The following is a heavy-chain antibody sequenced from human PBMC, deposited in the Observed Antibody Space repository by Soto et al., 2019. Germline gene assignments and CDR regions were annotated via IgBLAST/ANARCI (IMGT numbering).Heavy chain of an antibody. Sequence: QLQLQESGSGLVRPSQTLSLTCVVSGGSISTSDYSWSWIRQAPGRGLEWIGSIYQSGRTYNIPSLKSRATMSLAKSKNQFSLKITSAVAADTARYYCAREMTIFGVAPGGGVDVWGQGTTVTVSS. CDR3: AREMTIFGVAPGGGVDV. J-gene: IGHJ6*02. D-gene: IGHD3-3*01. CDR2: IYQSGRT. CDR1: GGSISTSDYS. V-gene: IGHV4-30-2*01.